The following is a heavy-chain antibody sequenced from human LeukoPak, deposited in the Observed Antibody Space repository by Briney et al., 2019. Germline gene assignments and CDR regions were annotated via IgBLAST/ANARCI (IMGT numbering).Heavy chain of an antibody. Sequence: QAGGSLRLSCAASGFTFSSYWMSWVRQAPGKGLEWVANIKQDGSEKYYVDSVKGRFTISRDNSKNSLYLQMNSLRAEDTAVYYCARDLYRIVVVPHYFDCWGQGTLVTVSS. CDR1: GFTFSSYW. D-gene: IGHD3-22*01. CDR2: IKQDGSEK. V-gene: IGHV3-7*01. CDR3: ARDLYRIVVVPHYFDC. J-gene: IGHJ4*02.